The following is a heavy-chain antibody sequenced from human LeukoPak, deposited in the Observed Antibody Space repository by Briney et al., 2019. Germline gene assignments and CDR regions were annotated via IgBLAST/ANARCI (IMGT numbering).Heavy chain of an antibody. V-gene: IGHV4-4*07. D-gene: IGHD3-10*01. CDR2: IYTSGST. CDR3: ARAPTMVRGPNYYYYYMDV. Sequence: SETLSLTCTVSGGSISSYYWSWIRQPAGEGLEWIGRIYTSGSTNYNPSLKSRVTISVDKSKNQFSLKLSSVTAADTAVYYCARAPTMVRGPNYYYYYMDVWGKGTTVTVSS. J-gene: IGHJ6*03. CDR1: GGSISSYY.